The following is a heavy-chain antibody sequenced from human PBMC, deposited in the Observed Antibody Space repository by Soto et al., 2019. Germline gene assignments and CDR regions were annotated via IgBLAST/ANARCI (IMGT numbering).Heavy chain of an antibody. J-gene: IGHJ4*02. D-gene: IGHD6-19*01. CDR2: IIPILGIA. V-gene: IGHV1-69*02. CDR1: GGTFSSYT. CDR3: ARARGAVAGSDY. Sequence: QVQLVQSGAEVKKPGSSVKVSCKASGGTFSSYTISWVRQAPGQGLEWMGRIIPILGIANYAQKFQGRVXIXAXXSTSTAYMELSSLRSEDTAVYYCARARGAVAGSDYWGQGTLVTVSS.